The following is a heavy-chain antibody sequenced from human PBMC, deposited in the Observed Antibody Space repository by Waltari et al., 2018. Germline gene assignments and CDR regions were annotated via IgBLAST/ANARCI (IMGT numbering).Heavy chain of an antibody. CDR1: GYSLRSGYY. V-gene: IGHV4-38-2*02. Sequence: QVQLQESGPGLVKPSETLSLTCAVSGYSLRSGYYWGWIRPPPGTGLEWIGSIYHSGGTYYNPSLKSRVTISVDTSKNQFSLKLSSVTAADTAVYYCAGETVLLWFGDGRVWFNPWGQGTLVTVSS. J-gene: IGHJ5*02. CDR2: IYHSGGT. D-gene: IGHD3-10*01. CDR3: AGETVLLWFGDGRVWFNP.